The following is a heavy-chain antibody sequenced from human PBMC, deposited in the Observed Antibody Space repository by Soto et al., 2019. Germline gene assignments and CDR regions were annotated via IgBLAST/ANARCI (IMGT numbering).Heavy chain of an antibody. J-gene: IGHJ4*02. CDR1: GGTFSSYA. D-gene: IGHD4-4*01. CDR2: TIPIFGTA. V-gene: IGHV1-69*13. CDR3: ARIALSSNFLDY. Sequence: SVKVSCKASGGTFSSYAISWVRQAPGQGLEWMGGTIPIFGTANYAQKFQGRVTITADESTSTAYMELSSLRSEDTAVYYCARIALSSNFLDYWGQGTLVTVSS.